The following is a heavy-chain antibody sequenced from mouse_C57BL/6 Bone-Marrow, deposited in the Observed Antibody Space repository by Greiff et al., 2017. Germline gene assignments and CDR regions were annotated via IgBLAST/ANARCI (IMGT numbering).Heavy chain of an antibody. CDR2: IDPSDSYT. D-gene: IGHD2-4*01. J-gene: IGHJ2*01. Sequence: QVQLQQPGAELVMPGASVKLSCKASGYTFTSYWMHWVKQRPGQGLEWIGEIDPSDSYTNYNQKFKGKSTLTVDKSSSTAYMQLSSLTSEDSAVXCCARSEGLLDYWGQGTTLTVSS. CDR3: ARSEGLLDY. CDR1: GYTFTSYW. V-gene: IGHV1-69*01.